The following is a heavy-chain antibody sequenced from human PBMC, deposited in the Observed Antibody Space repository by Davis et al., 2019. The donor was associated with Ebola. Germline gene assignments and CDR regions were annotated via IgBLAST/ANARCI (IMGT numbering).Heavy chain of an antibody. CDR2: ISAYNGNT. V-gene: IGHV1-18*01. J-gene: IGHJ4*02. D-gene: IGHD3-10*01. CDR1: GYTFSSYG. CDR3: ARPYSGSGSYAY. Sequence: ASVKVSCKASGYTFSSYGISWVRQAPGQGLEWMGWISAYNGNTNYAQKLQGRVTMTTDTSTSTAYMELRSLKSDDTAVYYCARPYSGSGSYAYWGQGTLVTVSS.